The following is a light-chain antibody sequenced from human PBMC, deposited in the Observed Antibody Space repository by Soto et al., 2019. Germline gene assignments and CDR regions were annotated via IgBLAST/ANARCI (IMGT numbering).Light chain of an antibody. Sequence: DLQMTQSPSSLSASVGDRVTITCQASQDIGKRLNWYQQKPGKAPKVLIYDASYLETGVPSRFSGRGSGTDFTFTISSLQPEDIATYYCQQYDTLLTFGGGTKVEMK. V-gene: IGKV1-33*01. CDR2: DAS. CDR3: QQYDTLLT. CDR1: QDIGKR. J-gene: IGKJ4*01.